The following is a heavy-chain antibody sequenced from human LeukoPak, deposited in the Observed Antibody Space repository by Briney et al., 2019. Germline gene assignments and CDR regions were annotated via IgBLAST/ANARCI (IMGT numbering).Heavy chain of an antibody. CDR3: AREYYYDSSGYFFDY. V-gene: IGHV1-46*01. Sequence: ASVKVSCKASGYTFTSYYMHWVRQAPGQGLEWLGIVNPSGGSTSYAQKFQGRVTMTRDTSTSTVYMELRSLRSDDTAVYYCAREYYYDSSGYFFDYWGQGTLVTVSS. J-gene: IGHJ4*02. D-gene: IGHD3-22*01. CDR1: GYTFTSYY. CDR2: VNPSGGST.